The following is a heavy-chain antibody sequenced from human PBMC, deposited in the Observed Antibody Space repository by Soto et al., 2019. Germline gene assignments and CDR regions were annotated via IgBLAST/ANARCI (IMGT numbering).Heavy chain of an antibody. CDR1: CFTFSTCA. V-gene: IGHV3-30*18. CDR3: AKDLTHASSWYRTGDYYYGMDV. D-gene: IGHD6-13*01. J-gene: IGHJ6*02. Sequence: GGSVRRSFAASCFTFSTCALHYDRQAPCTGLVRVDGRAYDGSTEQDVDALRRRCTVSSDNSKNTLYLQMNSLKVEDTAVYYCAKDLTHASSWYRTGDYYYGMDVWGRGT. CDR2: RAYDGSTE.